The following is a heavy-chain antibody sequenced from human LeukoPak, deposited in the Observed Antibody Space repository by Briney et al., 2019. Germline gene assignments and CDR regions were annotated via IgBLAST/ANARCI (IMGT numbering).Heavy chain of an antibody. CDR3: AKEISGNYRYFDY. D-gene: IGHD3-16*02. CDR2: IKQDGGEK. CDR1: GFIFSSHW. Sequence: GGSLRLSCAASGFIFSSHWMSWVRQAPGKGLEWVANIKQDGGEKYYVDSVRGRFTISRDNAKNSLYLQMNSLRAEDTAVYYCAKEISGNYRYFDYWGQGTLVTVSS. J-gene: IGHJ4*02. V-gene: IGHV3-7*03.